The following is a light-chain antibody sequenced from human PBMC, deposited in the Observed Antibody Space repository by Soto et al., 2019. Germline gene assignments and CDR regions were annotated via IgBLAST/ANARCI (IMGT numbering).Light chain of an antibody. V-gene: IGKV3-11*01. CDR3: QQRSDWPPLT. Sequence: EIVLTQSPATLSLSPGESDTLSCRASQSVRSYLAWYQQKPGQAPRLLIYGASSRATGVPARFSGSGSGTDFTLTISSLEPEDFAIYYCQQRSDWPPLTFGGGTKVEIK. CDR2: GAS. CDR1: QSVRSY. J-gene: IGKJ4*01.